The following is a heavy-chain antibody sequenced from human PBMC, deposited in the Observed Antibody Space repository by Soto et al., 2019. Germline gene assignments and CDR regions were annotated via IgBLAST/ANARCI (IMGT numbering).Heavy chain of an antibody. J-gene: IGHJ4*02. CDR2: ISGSGGST. D-gene: IGHD3-3*01. V-gene: IGHV3-23*01. CDR3: ALRALAVFGFAPPHWFFDY. Sequence: EVQLLESGGGLVQPGGSLRLSCAASGFTFSSYAMSWVRQAPGKGLEWVSAISGSGGSTYYADSVKGRFTISRDNSKNTLYLQMNSLRAEDAAVYYGALRALAVFGFAPPHWFFDYWGWGTLVSVCS. CDR1: GFTFSSYA.